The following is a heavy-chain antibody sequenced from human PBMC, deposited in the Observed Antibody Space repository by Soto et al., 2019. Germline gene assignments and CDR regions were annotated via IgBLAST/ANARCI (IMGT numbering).Heavy chain of an antibody. J-gene: IGHJ5*02. V-gene: IGHV1-69*13. CDR2: IIPIFGTA. CDR1: GGTFSSYA. CDR3: ARARRLAYCGGDCYPQGWFDP. D-gene: IGHD2-21*02. Sequence: SVKVSCKASGGTFSSYAISWVRQAPGQGLEWMGGIIPIFGTANYAQKFQGRVTITADESTSTAYMELSSLRSEDTAVYYCARARRLAYCGGDCYPQGWFDPWGQGTLVPVSP.